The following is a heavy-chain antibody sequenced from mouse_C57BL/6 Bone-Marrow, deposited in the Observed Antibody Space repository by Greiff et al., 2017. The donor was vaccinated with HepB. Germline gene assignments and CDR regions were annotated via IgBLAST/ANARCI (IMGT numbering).Heavy chain of an antibody. V-gene: IGHV5-15*01. D-gene: IGHD1-1*01. CDR2: ISNLAYSI. CDR1: GFTFSDYG. J-gene: IGHJ4*01. Sequence: EVKLVEPGGGLVQPGGSLKLSCAASGFTFSDYGMAWVRQAPRKGPEWVAFISNLAYSIYYANTVTGRFTMSRENAENTLYLEMSSLRSEDSAMYYCARGTTVVASYAMDYWGQGTSVTVSS. CDR3: ARGTTVVASYAMDY.